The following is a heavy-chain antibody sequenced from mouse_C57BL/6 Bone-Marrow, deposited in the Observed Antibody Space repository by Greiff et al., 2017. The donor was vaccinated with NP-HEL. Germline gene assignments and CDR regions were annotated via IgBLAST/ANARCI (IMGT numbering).Heavy chain of an antibody. V-gene: IGHV1-82*01. D-gene: IGHD1-1*01. J-gene: IGHJ3*01. CDR1: GYAFSSSW. CDR2: IYPGDGDT. Sequence: QVQLKQSGPELVKPGASVKISCKASGYAFSSSWMNWVKQRPGKGLEWIGRIYPGDGDTNYNGKFKGKATLTADKSSSTAYMQLSSLTSEDSAVYFCNYYGSSYGFAYWGQGTLVTVSA. CDR3: NYYGSSYGFAY.